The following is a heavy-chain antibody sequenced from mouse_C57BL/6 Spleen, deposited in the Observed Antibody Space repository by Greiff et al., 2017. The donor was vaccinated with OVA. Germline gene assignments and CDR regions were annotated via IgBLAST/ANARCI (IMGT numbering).Heavy chain of an antibody. CDR1: GYTFTSYW. V-gene: IGHV1-52*01. J-gene: IGHJ4*01. Sequence: QVQLKQPGAELVRPGSSVKLSCKASGYTFTSYWMHWVKQRPIQGLEWIGNIDPSDSETHYNQKFKDKATLTVDKSSSTAYMQLSSLTSEDSAVYYCASGDYDEDAMDYWGQGTSVTVSS. D-gene: IGHD2-4*01. CDR3: ASGDYDEDAMDY. CDR2: IDPSDSET.